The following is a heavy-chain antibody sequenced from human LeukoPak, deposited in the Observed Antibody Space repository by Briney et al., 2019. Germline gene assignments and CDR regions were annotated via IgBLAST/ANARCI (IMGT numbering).Heavy chain of an antibody. V-gene: IGHV1-69*04. Sequence: SVKVSCKASGGTFSSYAISWVRQAPGQGLEWMGRIIPILGIVKYAQKFQGGVTITADKSTSTAYMELSSLISEDTAVYYCARGSSSGWALDYWGQGTLVTVSS. CDR2: IIPILGIV. CDR3: ARGSSSGWALDY. CDR1: GGTFSSYA. D-gene: IGHD6-19*01. J-gene: IGHJ4*02.